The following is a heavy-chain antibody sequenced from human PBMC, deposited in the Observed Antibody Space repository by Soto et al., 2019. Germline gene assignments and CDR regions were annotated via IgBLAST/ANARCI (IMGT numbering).Heavy chain of an antibody. CDR2: IDWDDDK. V-gene: IGHV2-70*01. J-gene: IGHJ3*02. Sequence: ESGPTLVNPTQTLTLTCTFSGFSLSTSGMCVSWIRQPPGKALEWLALIDWDDDKYYSTSLKTRLTISKDTSKNQVVLTMTNMDPVDTATYYCARLAYYGSGSYCGAFDIWGQGTMVTVSS. CDR1: GFSLSTSGMC. D-gene: IGHD3-10*01. CDR3: ARLAYYGSGSYCGAFDI.